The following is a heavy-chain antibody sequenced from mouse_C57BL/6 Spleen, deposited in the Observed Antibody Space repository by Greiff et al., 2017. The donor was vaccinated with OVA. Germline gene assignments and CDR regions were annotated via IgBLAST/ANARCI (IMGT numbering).Heavy chain of an antibody. Sequence: EVQLQESGGGLVKPGGSLKLSCAASGFTFSDYGMHWVRQAPEQGLEWVAYISRGSSTIYYADTVKGRFTISRDNAKNTLFLQMTSLRSDDTARYYCARDWDYWGQGTTLTVSA. V-gene: IGHV5-17*01. CDR3: ARDWDY. CDR2: ISRGSSTI. CDR1: GFTFSDYG. J-gene: IGHJ2*01. D-gene: IGHD4-1*01.